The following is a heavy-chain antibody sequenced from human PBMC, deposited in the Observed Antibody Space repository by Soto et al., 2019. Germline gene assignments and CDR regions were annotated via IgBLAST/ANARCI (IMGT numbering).Heavy chain of an antibody. Sequence: PSETLSLTCTVSGGSISSYYWSWIRQPPGKGLEWIGYIYYSGSTNYNPSLKSRVTISVDTSKNQFSLKLSSVTAADTAVYYCASGLKAAGIRTDYYYGMDVWGQGTTVTVSS. CDR3: ASGLKAAGIRTDYYYGMDV. D-gene: IGHD6-13*01. V-gene: IGHV4-59*01. CDR1: GGSISSYY. J-gene: IGHJ6*02. CDR2: IYYSGST.